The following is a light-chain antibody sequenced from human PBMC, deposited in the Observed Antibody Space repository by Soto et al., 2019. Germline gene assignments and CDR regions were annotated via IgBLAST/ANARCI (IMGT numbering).Light chain of an antibody. V-gene: IGLV2-23*01. Sequence: QSALTQPASVSGSPGQSIPISCTGTSSDVGGYKLVSWYQQYPGKAPKLIIYEDTKRPSGVSNRFSGSKSGNTASLTISGLQAEDEADYHCCSYADTFWVFGGGTKVTVL. CDR3: CSYADTFWV. CDR1: SSDVGGYKL. CDR2: EDT. J-gene: IGLJ3*02.